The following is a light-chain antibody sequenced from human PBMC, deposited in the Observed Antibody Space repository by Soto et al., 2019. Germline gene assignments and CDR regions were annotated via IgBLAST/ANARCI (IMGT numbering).Light chain of an antibody. J-gene: IGKJ1*01. CDR2: DAS. Sequence: DIQMPQSPSTLAASVGDRVTITCRASQTINTGLAWYQQKPGQAPKLLIYDASRLPSGVPSRFSGSGSGTDFTLTISSLHPDDFATYYCQQYIRRSWTFGQGTKVDVK. V-gene: IGKV1-5*01. CDR3: QQYIRRSWT. CDR1: QTINTG.